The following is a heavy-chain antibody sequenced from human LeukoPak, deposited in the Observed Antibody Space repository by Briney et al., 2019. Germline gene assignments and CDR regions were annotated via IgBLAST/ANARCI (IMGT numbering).Heavy chain of an antibody. D-gene: IGHD3-22*01. J-gene: IGHJ4*02. CDR1: GFTFSTFG. V-gene: IGHV3-33*08. CDR3: ARGVANYYDNSGYQN. CDR2: ISYDGSNK. Sequence: GGSLRLSCAASGFTFSTFGMHWVRQAPGKGLEWVAVISYDGSNKYYGDSVKGRFTISRDNSKNTLYLQMNSLRAEDTAVYYCARGVANYYDNSGYQNWGQGTLVTVSS.